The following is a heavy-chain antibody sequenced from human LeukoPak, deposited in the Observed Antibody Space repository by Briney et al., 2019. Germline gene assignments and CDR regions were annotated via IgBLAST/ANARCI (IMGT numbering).Heavy chain of an antibody. CDR2: ISGSCGST. Sequence: PGGSLRLSCAASGFTFSSYAMSWVRQAPGKGLEWVSAISGSCGSTYYADSVKGRFTISRDNSKNTLYLQMNSLRAEDTAVYYCAKDGDFWSGYPYYYYGMDVWGQGTTVTVSS. J-gene: IGHJ6*02. V-gene: IGHV3-23*01. CDR3: AKDGDFWSGYPYYYYGMDV. CDR1: GFTFSSYA. D-gene: IGHD3-3*01.